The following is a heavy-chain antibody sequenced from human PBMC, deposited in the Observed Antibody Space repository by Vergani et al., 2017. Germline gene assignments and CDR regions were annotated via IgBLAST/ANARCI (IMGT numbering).Heavy chain of an antibody. Sequence: QVQLVESGGGVVQPGRSLRLSCAASGCTFSSYAMHWVRQAPGKGLEWVAVISYDGSNKYYADSVKGRFTISRDNSKNTLYLQMNSLRAEDTAVYYCARDLGMYYYYMDVWGKGTTVTVSS. CDR1: GCTFSSYA. V-gene: IGHV3-30-3*01. J-gene: IGHJ6*03. CDR2: ISYDGSNK. CDR3: ARDLGMYYYYMDV.